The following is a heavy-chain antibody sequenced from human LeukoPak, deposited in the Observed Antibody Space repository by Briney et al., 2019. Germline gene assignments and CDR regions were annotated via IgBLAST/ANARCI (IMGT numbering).Heavy chain of an antibody. J-gene: IGHJ4*02. Sequence: GGSLRLSCAASGFTFSSYEMNWVRQAPGKGLEWVSYISSSGSTIYYADSVKGRFTISRDNAKNSLYLQMNSLRAEGTAVYYCARGLFSSGWYPIDYWGQGTLVTVSS. D-gene: IGHD6-19*01. V-gene: IGHV3-48*03. CDR3: ARGLFSSGWYPIDY. CDR1: GFTFSSYE. CDR2: ISSSGSTI.